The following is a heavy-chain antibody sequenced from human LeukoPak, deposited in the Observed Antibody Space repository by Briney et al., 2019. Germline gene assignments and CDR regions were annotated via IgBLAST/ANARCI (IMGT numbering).Heavy chain of an antibody. Sequence: SETLSLTCSVSGESIRSTSFWGWIRQSPGMGLEWIASTSYAGISYYNPSLSSRVTVFADTSKNQFSLRLSSVTAADTAVYYCARSHGSGTYRQNFEYWGQGTLVTVSS. CDR1: GESIRSTSF. D-gene: IGHD3-10*01. CDR3: ARSHGSGTYRQNFEY. J-gene: IGHJ4*02. V-gene: IGHV4-39*01. CDR2: TSYAGIS.